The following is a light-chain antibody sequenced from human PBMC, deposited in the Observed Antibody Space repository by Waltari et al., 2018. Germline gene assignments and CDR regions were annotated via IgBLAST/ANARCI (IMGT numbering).Light chain of an antibody. CDR2: AAF. V-gene: IGKV1D-12*01. CDR3: QQCNSLPFA. CDR1: QRISHW. J-gene: IGKJ4*01. Sequence: DIQMTQSPSSLSASVGDTVTITCRPSQRISHWLAWYQQKPGKATKLLISAAFNLQSGVPSRFSGSRSGTDFSLTISSLQPEDFATYYCQQCNSLPFAFGGGTTVEIK.